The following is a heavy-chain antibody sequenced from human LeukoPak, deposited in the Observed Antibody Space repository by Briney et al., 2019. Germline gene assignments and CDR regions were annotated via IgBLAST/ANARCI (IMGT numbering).Heavy chain of an antibody. V-gene: IGHV3-21*01. Sequence: GGSLRLSCAASGFPFSSYSMNWVRQAPGRGLEWVSSISSSGDYISYADSVTGRFTISRDNAKKSLYLQMNILRAEDTAVYYCARVAHRRSSSWDLDYWGQGTLVTVSS. CDR1: GFPFSSYS. CDR2: ISSSGDYI. J-gene: IGHJ4*02. D-gene: IGHD6-13*01. CDR3: ARVAHRRSSSWDLDY.